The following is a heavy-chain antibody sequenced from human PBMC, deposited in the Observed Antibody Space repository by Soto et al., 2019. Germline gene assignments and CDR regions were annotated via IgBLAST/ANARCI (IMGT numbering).Heavy chain of an antibody. CDR1: GFSFRSHG. Sequence: QVRLVESGGGVVQPGRSLRLSCAASGFSFRSHGMHWVRQAPGKGLQWVAVISYDGSNSYYADSVKGRFTISRDNSNDALYHQMSSLRPEDTAVYFCAKDHRNGGSRVDYWGQGTLVTVSS. J-gene: IGHJ4*02. V-gene: IGHV3-30*18. CDR3: AKDHRNGGSRVDY. D-gene: IGHD2-15*01. CDR2: ISYDGSNS.